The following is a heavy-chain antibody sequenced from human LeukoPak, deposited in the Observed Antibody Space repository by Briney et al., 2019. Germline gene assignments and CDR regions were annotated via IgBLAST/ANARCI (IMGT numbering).Heavy chain of an antibody. CDR2: ISGSGGST. V-gene: IGHV3-23*01. Sequence: GGSLRLSCAASGFTFSSYGMSWVRHAPGKGLEWVSAISGSGGSTYYADSVKGRFTISRDNSKNTLYLQMNSLRAEDTAVYYCAKATYDILTGYYSDYYYYYYMDVWGKGTTVTISS. CDR3: AKATYDILTGYYSDYYYYYYMDV. J-gene: IGHJ6*03. D-gene: IGHD3-9*01. CDR1: GFTFSSYG.